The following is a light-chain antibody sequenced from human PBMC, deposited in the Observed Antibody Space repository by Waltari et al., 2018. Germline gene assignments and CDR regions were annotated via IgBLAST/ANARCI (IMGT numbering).Light chain of an antibody. J-gene: IGLJ3*02. CDR3: GTWDSSLSIGV. CDR1: SSNIGPPY. Sequence: QSVLTQPPSVSAAPGQKVTISCSGSSSNIGPPYVSWYQQLPGTAPKLLIYDNNKRPSGIPDRFSGSKSATSATLAITGIQTGDEAEYFCGTWDSSLSIGVFGGGTKLTVL. CDR2: DNN. V-gene: IGLV1-51*01.